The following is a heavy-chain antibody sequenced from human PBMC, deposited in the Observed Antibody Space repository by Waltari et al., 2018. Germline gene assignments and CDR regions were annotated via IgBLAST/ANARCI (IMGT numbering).Heavy chain of an antibody. CDR3: ARDSPATGSAVTSLTLDY. V-gene: IGHV3-33*01. CDR1: GFTFSSYG. CDR2: IWYDGSNK. Sequence: QVQLVESGGGVVQPGRSLRLSCAASGFTFSSYGMHWVRQAPVKGLEWVAVIWYDGSNKYYADSVKGRFTISRDNSKNTLYLQMNSLRAEDTAVYYCARDSPATGSAVTSLTLDYWGQGTLVTVSS. J-gene: IGHJ4*02. D-gene: IGHD4-4*01.